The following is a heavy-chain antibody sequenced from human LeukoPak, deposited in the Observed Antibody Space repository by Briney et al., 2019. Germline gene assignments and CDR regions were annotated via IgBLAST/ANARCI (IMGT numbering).Heavy chain of an antibody. Sequence: SETLSLTCTVSGGSISSYYWSWIGRPPGREVGGLGYIYYSGSTNYNPSLKSRVTISVDTSKNQFSLKLSSVTAADTAVYYCARDLGPAASNYFDYWGQGTLVTVSS. J-gene: IGHJ4*02. CDR2: IYYSGST. V-gene: IGHV4-59*01. CDR1: GGSISSYY. CDR3: ARDLGPAASNYFDY. D-gene: IGHD2-2*01.